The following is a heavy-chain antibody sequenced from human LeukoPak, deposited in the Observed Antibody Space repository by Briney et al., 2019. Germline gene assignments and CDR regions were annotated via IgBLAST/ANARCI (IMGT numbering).Heavy chain of an antibody. D-gene: IGHD6-13*01. Sequence: PSETLSLTCTVSGGSITSSSYYWGWIRQPPGKGLEWIVSIFYSGSTYYNPSLKSRVTISVDTSKTQFSLKLSSVTAADTAVYYCAKQQLVRCFDYWGQGTLVTVSS. CDR1: GGSITSSSYY. CDR2: IFYSGST. V-gene: IGHV4-39*01. J-gene: IGHJ4*02. CDR3: AKQQLVRCFDY.